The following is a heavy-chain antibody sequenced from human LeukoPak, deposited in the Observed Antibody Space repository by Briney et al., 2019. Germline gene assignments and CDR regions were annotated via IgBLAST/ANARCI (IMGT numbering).Heavy chain of an antibody. CDR1: GFTFGSPW. Sequence: GGSLRLSCAASGFTFGSPWMHWVRQVPGKGLVWVSRIKTDGSWTNDADSVKGRFTISRDNAENTLYLQMNSLRVEDTAVYYCVRGVGGSSYLDYWGQGALVTVSS. CDR3: VRGVGGSSYLDY. J-gene: IGHJ4*02. D-gene: IGHD3-16*01. CDR2: IKTDGSWT. V-gene: IGHV3-74*01.